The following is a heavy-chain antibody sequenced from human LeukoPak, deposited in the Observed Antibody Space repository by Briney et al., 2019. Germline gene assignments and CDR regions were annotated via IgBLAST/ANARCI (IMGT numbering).Heavy chain of an antibody. CDR3: ASDSPYYGMDV. V-gene: IGHV3-74*01. J-gene: IGHJ6*04. Sequence: GGSLRLSCAASGLTFSSHWMHWVRQAPGKGLVWVSRITNDGSSTTYADSVKGRFTISRDNAKNMLYLQVNSLRAEDTAVYYCASDSPYYGMDVWGKGTTVTVSS. CDR2: ITNDGSST. CDR1: GLTFSSHW.